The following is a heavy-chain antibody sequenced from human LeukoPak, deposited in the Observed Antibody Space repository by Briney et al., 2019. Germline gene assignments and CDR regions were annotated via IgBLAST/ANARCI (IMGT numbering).Heavy chain of an antibody. CDR1: GFTFSSYS. D-gene: IGHD3-22*01. CDR3: ARLSQYYYVSSGPDP. CDR2: ISSSSSYI. J-gene: IGHJ5*02. Sequence: GGSLRLSCAASGFTFSSYSMNWVRQAPGKGLEWVSSISSSSSYIYYADSVKGRFTISRDNAKNSLYLQMNSLRAEDTAVYYCARLSQYYYVSSGPDPWGQGTLVTVSS. V-gene: IGHV3-21*01.